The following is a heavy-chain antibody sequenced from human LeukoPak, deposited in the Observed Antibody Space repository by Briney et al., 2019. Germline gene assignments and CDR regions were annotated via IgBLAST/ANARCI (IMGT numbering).Heavy chain of an antibody. D-gene: IGHD2-2*02. CDR2: IRYDGSNK. CDR1: GSTFSSYC. Sequence: GGSLTLSCAASGSTFSSYCMHWVRQAPGKGLEWVGFIRYDGSNKYYADSENGRFTIFRDNSKNTLYLQMHSLRAEDTAVYYCAKPLTEYQLLYHFGYLGQGTLVTVSS. CDR3: AKPLTEYQLLYHFGY. V-gene: IGHV3-30*02. J-gene: IGHJ4*02.